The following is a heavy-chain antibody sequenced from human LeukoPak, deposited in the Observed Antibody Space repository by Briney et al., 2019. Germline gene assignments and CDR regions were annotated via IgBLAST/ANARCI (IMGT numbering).Heavy chain of an antibody. CDR3: AKVWNGIQPYY. J-gene: IGHJ4*02. CDR2: IYHSGST. Sequence: SETLSLTCTVSGYSISSGYYWGWIRQPPGKGLEWIGSIYHSGSTYYNPSLKSRVTISVDTSKNQFSLKLSSVTAADTAVYYCAKVWNGIQPYYWGQGTLVTVSS. D-gene: IGHD5-18*01. CDR1: GYSISSGYY. V-gene: IGHV4-38-2*02.